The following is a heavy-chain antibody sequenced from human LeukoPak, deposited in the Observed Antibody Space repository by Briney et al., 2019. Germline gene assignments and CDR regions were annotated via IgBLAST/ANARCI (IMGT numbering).Heavy chain of an antibody. J-gene: IGHJ5*02. CDR1: GYTFTSYG. Sequence: PLASVKVSCKASGYTFTSYGISWVRQAPGQGLEWMGWISAYNGNTNYAQKLQGRVTMTTDTSTSTAYMELRSLRSDDTAVYYCARGGITMVRGVVTLNWFDPWGQGTLVTVSS. CDR3: ARGGITMVRGVVTLNWFDP. D-gene: IGHD3-10*01. CDR2: ISAYNGNT. V-gene: IGHV1-18*04.